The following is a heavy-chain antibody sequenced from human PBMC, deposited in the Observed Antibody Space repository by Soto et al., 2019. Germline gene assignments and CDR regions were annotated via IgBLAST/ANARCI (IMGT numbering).Heavy chain of an antibody. Sequence: SXTLSLTCAISVYSVSSNSAAWNWISQSPSRGLEWLGRTYYRSKWYNDYAVSVKSRITINPDTSKNQFSLQLNSVTPEDTAVYYCARDDIIVPTANHYHYAMEVSGPGTTRSVS. CDR2: TYYRSKWYN. V-gene: IGHV6-1*01. CDR1: VYSVSSNSAA. D-gene: IGHD3-16*02. J-gene: IGHJ6*01. CDR3: ARDDIIVPTANHYHYAMEV.